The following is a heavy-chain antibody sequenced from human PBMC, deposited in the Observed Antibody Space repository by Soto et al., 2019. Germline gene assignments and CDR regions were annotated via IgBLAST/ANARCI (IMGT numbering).Heavy chain of an antibody. CDR1: GGSISSYY. V-gene: IGHV4-59*01. CDR3: ARGRSSWYHFDY. Sequence: ASETLSLTCTVSGGSISSYYWSWIRQPPGKGLEWIGYIYYSGSTNYNPSLKSRVTISVDTSKNQFSLKLSSVTAVDTAVYYCARGRSSWYHFDYWGQGTLVTVSS. J-gene: IGHJ4*02. CDR2: IYYSGST. D-gene: IGHD6-13*01.